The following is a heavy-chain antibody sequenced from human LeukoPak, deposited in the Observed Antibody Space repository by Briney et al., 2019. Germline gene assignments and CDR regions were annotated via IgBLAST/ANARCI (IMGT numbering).Heavy chain of an antibody. V-gene: IGHV4-59*02. J-gene: IGHJ5*02. CDR1: GGSVNSYY. D-gene: IGHD6-13*01. Sequence: SETLSLTCTVSGGSVNSYYWTWLRQPPGRGLEWIGYIFYSGTTEYNPSLKSRVTISKDTSSNQFSLRLTSLTAADTAVYYCARIPAAGSMGWFDPWGQGTLVTVSS. CDR2: IFYSGTT. CDR3: ARIPAAGSMGWFDP.